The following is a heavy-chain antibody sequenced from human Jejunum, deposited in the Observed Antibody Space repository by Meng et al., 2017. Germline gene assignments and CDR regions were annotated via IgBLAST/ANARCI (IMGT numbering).Heavy chain of an antibody. J-gene: IGHJ2*01. CDR3: AREPRGNPHYYGSGNWYFDL. CDR2: THRSGST. V-gene: IGHV4-38-2*02. Sequence: SETLSLTCTVSGYSISSGYYWGWIRQPPGKGLECIGSTHRSGSTWYNPSLKSRVTISVDTSKNQFSLKLSSVTAADTAVYYCAREPRGNPHYYGSGNWYFDLWGRGTLVTVSS. CDR1: GYSISSGYY. D-gene: IGHD3-10*01.